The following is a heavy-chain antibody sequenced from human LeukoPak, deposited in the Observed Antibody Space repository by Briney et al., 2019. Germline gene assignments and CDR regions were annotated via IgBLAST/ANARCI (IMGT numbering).Heavy chain of an antibody. CDR1: GXAFDDYA. V-gene: IGHV3-43*02. CDR3: AKDPRYCSSTSCYYYYGMDV. Sequence: PGGSLRLSCAASGXAFDDYAMHWVRQAPGKGLEWVSLISGDGGSTYYADSVMGRFTISRDNSKNSLYLQMSSLRTEDTALYYCAKDPRYCSSTSCYYYYGMDVWGQGTTVTVSS. CDR2: ISGDGGST. D-gene: IGHD2-2*01. J-gene: IGHJ6*02.